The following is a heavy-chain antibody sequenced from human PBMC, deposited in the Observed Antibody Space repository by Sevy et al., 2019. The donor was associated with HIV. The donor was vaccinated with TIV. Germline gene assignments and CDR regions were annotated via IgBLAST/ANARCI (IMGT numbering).Heavy chain of an antibody. V-gene: IGHV3-23*01. Sequence: GGSLRLSCAASGFTFSNYAMSWVRQAPGRGLQWVSVISTSGDNTYYADSVKGRFTISRDNSKNILYLKMSSLSAEDTAVYFCAKDPPNQDYYDSSSSGYFDSWGQRTLVTVSS. J-gene: IGHJ4*02. CDR2: ISTSGDNT. CDR3: AKDPPNQDYYDSSSSGYFDS. CDR1: GFTFSNYA. D-gene: IGHD3-22*01.